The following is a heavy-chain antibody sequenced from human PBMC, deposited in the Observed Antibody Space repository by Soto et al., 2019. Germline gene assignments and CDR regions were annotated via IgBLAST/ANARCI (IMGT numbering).Heavy chain of an antibody. CDR1: GFTFDDHP. V-gene: IGHV3-9*01. CDR3: ARARYIGSYYNHSFDY. D-gene: IGHD1-26*01. Sequence: EVQLVESGGGLVQPGRSLRLSCAASGFTFDDHPMHWVRQAPGKGLEWVSGISWNSGTTGYADSVKGRFTISRDNAKNFVYLQMSSLRPEDTALYYCARARYIGSYYNHSFDYWGQGTLVIVSS. J-gene: IGHJ4*02. CDR2: ISWNSGTT.